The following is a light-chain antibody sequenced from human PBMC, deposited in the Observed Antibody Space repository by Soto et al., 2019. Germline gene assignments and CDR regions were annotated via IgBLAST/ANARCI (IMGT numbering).Light chain of an antibody. CDR3: QQYNVWPFT. Sequence: EIVMTQSPATLPVSPGERATLSCRASQSVSNKLAWYQQKPGQAPRLLIYGASTRATGIPARFSGSGSGTEFTLTISSLQSEDFAVYYCQQYNVWPFTFGPGTKVDIK. J-gene: IGKJ3*01. CDR1: QSVSNK. CDR2: GAS. V-gene: IGKV3-15*01.